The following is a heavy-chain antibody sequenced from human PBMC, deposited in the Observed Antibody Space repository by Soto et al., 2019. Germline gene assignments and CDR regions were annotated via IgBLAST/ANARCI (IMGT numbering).Heavy chain of an antibody. D-gene: IGHD3-10*01. CDR3: AKRDSGSGRTTPLLNY. CDR1: GFTFSSYS. J-gene: IGHJ4*02. CDR2: VGGGGENT. V-gene: IGHV3-23*01. Sequence: EVQLLESGGGLVQPGGSLRLSCAASGFTFSSYSMNWVRQAPGKGLEWVATVGGGGENTFYADSVKGRFTISRDDSQNTLYLEMNSPRAEDTAVYFCAKRDSGSGRTTPLLNYWGQGTLVNVSS.